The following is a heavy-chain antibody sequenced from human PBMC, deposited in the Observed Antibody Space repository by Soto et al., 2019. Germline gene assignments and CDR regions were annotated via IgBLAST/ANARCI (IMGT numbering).Heavy chain of an antibody. Sequence: QVQLQQWGAGLLKPSETLSLTCAVYGGSFSGYYWSWIRQPPGKGLEWIGEINHSGSTNYNPSLKSRVTISVDTSKNQFSLKLSSVTAADTAVYYCARLSMYSAGFDYWGQGTLVTVSS. J-gene: IGHJ4*02. CDR3: ARLSMYSAGFDY. CDR1: GGSFSGYY. CDR2: INHSGST. D-gene: IGHD2-21*01. V-gene: IGHV4-34*01.